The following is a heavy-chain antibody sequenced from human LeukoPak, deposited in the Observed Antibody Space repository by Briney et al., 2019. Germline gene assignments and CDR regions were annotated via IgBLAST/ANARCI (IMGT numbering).Heavy chain of an antibody. Sequence: PGGSLRLSCAASGFTFSSYSMNWVRQAPGKGLEWVSSISSSSSYIYYADSVKGRFTISRDNAKNSLYLQMNSLRAEDTAVYYCARRVGATDAFDIWGQGTMVTVSS. V-gene: IGHV3-21*01. J-gene: IGHJ3*02. D-gene: IGHD1-26*01. CDR3: ARRVGATDAFDI. CDR2: ISSSSSYI. CDR1: GFTFSSYS.